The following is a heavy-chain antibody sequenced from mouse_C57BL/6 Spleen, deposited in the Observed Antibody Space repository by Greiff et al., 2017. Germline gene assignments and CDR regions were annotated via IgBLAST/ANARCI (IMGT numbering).Heavy chain of an antibody. CDR2: LYPGDGST. CDR3: ATTMLSTEFAD. D-gene: IGHD2-2*01. V-gene: IGHV1-85*01. Sequence: QVQLQQSGPELVKPGASVKLSCKASGYAFTSYDITWVKQRPGKGLEWIGWLYPGDGSTKYNGKFKGTATLTVDKSSSTAYMELHSLTSEDSAVYFCATTMLSTEFADWGQGALVSVSA. CDR1: GYAFTSYD. J-gene: IGHJ3*01.